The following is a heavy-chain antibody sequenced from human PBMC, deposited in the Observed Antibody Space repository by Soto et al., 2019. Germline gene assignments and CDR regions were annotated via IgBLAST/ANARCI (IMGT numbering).Heavy chain of an antibody. CDR2: ISGGSGYT. V-gene: IGHV3-11*06. Sequence: GGSLRLSCGASGFTLSDFHMSWIRQAPGKGLEWVSYISGGSGYTKYADPVKGRFTISRDSAKNSLYLQMNSLRAEDTAVYYCAREYGRLDYWGQGTLVTVYS. CDR1: GFTLSDFH. D-gene: IGHD4-17*01. CDR3: AREYGRLDY. J-gene: IGHJ4*02.